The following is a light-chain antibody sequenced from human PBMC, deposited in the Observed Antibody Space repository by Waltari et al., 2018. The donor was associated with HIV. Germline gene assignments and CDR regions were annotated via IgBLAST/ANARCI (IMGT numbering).Light chain of an antibody. J-gene: IGLJ3*02. CDR1: TSAISYFTF. CDR2: EVY. Sequence: HSALTQPASVSGSPGQSLTISCTGPTSAISYFTFFSWYQQSPGRAPKLIIFEVYSRPSGISDRFSGSKSGVTASLTISALRAEDEADYFCSSYSARGFVVFGGGTKVTVL. V-gene: IGLV2-14*01. CDR3: SSYSARGFVV.